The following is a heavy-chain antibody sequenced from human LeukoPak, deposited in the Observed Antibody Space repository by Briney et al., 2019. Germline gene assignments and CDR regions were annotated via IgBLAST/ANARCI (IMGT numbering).Heavy chain of an antibody. J-gene: IGHJ4*02. CDR1: GFPFSTYV. Sequence: QPGGSLILSCSGSGFPFSTYVMHWVRPAPGKGLEYVSAISSNGDNTYYADSVKGRFTISRDNSKNTLYLQMSSLRADDTAVYYCVRGTGYWGQGTLVTVSS. CDR3: VRGTGY. CDR2: ISSNGDNT. V-gene: IGHV3-64D*06.